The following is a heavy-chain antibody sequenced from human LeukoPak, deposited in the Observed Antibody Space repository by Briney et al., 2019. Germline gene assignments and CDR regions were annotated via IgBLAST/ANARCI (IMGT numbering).Heavy chain of an antibody. CDR1: GFTFSGFG. CDR3: ARDLTVTNNWFDP. D-gene: IGHD4-17*01. Sequence: GGSLRLSCAASGFTFSGFGIHWVRRAPGEGLEWVTLIMYDGSNKYYADSVKGRFTISRDNSKNTVYLQMDSLRAEDTAVYYCARDLTVTNNWFDPWGQGTLVTVSS. J-gene: IGHJ5*02. CDR2: IMYDGSNK. V-gene: IGHV3-33*01.